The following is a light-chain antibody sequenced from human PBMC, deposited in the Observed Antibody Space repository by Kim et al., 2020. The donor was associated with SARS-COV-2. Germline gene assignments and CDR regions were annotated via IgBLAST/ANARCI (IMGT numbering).Light chain of an antibody. Sequence: GKKVTIACTRSSGGIASNYVQWYQQRPGSAPTIVIYEDNERPSGVPDRFSGSIDSSSDSASLTISGLKTEDEADYYCQSYDRTNVVFGGGTQLTVL. CDR3: QSYDRTNVV. CDR1: SGGIASNY. V-gene: IGLV6-57*03. J-gene: IGLJ3*02. CDR2: EDN.